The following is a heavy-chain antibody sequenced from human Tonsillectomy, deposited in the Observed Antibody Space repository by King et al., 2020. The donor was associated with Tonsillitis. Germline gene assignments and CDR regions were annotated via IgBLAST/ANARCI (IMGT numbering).Heavy chain of an antibody. CDR1: GVTFTSYA. V-gene: IGHV3-30-3*01. D-gene: IGHD4-17*01. Sequence: VQLVESGGGVVQPGRSLRLSCAASGVTFTSYAMHWVRQAPDKGLGWVAVISSGGSDTYYTYSVKGRFIISRDNSKNTLYLHMNSLRGEDTAVYYCARGGDYGDYPPKMGFYLDYFGQGTLVTVSS. CDR3: ARGGDYGDYPPKMGFYLDY. J-gene: IGHJ4*02. CDR2: ISSGGSDT.